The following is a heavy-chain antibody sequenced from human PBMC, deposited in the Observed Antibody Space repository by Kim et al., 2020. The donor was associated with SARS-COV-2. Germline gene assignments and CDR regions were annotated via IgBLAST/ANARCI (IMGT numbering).Heavy chain of an antibody. V-gene: IGHV3-13*01. D-gene: IGHD3-10*01. Sequence: YYPGSVKGRFTISRENAKNSLYLQMNSLRAGDTAVYYCARDRGGGNAFDIWGQGTMVTVSS. J-gene: IGHJ3*02. CDR3: ARDRGGGNAFDI.